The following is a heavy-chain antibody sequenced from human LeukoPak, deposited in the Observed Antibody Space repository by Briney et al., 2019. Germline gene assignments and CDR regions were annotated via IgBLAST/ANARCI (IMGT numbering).Heavy chain of an antibody. Sequence: GGSLRLSCAASGFTFSSYSMNWVRQAPGKGLEWVSYISSSSTIYYADSVKGRFTISRDNAKNSLYLQMNSLRAEDTAVYYCAAAYCSSNSCYPFDYWGQGTLVTVSS. J-gene: IGHJ4*02. D-gene: IGHD2-2*01. CDR1: GFTFSSYS. V-gene: IGHV3-48*04. CDR3: AAAYCSSNSCYPFDY. CDR2: ISSSSTI.